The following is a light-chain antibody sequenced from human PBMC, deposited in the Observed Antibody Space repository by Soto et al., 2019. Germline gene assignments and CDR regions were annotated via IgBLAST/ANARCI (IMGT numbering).Light chain of an antibody. CDR3: QQYERWPPRT. J-gene: IGKJ4*01. V-gene: IGKV3-15*01. CDR2: GAS. CDR1: QSVRSE. Sequence: EIVMTQSPASLSVSPGERVTLSCRASQSVRSELAWYQQKSGQPPRLLIYGASTRATGIPARFSGSGSGTEFALTINGLQSEDFVVYYCQQYERWPPRTFGGGNKVEI.